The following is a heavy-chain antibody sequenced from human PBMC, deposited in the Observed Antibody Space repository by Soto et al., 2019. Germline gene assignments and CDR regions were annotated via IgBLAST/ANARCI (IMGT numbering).Heavy chain of an antibody. J-gene: IGHJ6*02. V-gene: IGHV4-30-4*01. Sequence: SETLSLTCTVSGGSIGSGDYYWSWIRQPPGKGLEWIGYIYYSGSTYYNPSLKSRVTISVDTSKNQFSLKLSSVTAADTAVYYCARDRMVRGVKLMASFDGMDVWGQGTTVTVSS. CDR3: ARDRMVRGVKLMASFDGMDV. CDR1: GGSIGSGDYY. D-gene: IGHD3-10*01. CDR2: IYYSGST.